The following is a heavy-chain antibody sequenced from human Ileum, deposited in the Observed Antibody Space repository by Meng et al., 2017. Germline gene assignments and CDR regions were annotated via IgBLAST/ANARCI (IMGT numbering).Heavy chain of an antibody. CDR1: GYSFTSYA. CDR2: LTTNTGNP. V-gene: IGHV7-4-1*02. CDR3: ARVVGYCSVGSCHSAY. Sequence: QVQLVPSGSELKEPGASVKVSCKASGYSFTSYAINWLRQAPGQGLEWMGWLTTNTGNPTYAQDFTGRFVFSLDTSVSTAYLQISSLESEDTAVYFCARVVGYCSVGSCHSAYWGQGTLVTVSS. J-gene: IGHJ4*02. D-gene: IGHD2-15*01.